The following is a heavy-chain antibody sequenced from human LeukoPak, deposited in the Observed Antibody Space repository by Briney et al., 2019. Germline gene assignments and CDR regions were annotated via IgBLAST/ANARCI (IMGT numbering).Heavy chain of an antibody. Sequence: SETLSLTCAVSGGSISSGGYSWSWIRQPPGKGLEWIGYIYHSGSTYYNPSLKSRVTISVDTSKNQFSLKLSSVTAADTAVYYCARRRGITIFGVVIELLYYFDYWGQGTLVTVSS. CDR3: ARRRGITIFGVVIELLYYFDY. CDR2: IYHSGST. V-gene: IGHV4-30-2*01. J-gene: IGHJ4*02. D-gene: IGHD3-3*01. CDR1: GGSISSGGYS.